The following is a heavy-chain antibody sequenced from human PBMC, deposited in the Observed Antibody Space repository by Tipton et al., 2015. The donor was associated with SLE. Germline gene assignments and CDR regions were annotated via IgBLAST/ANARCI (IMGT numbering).Heavy chain of an antibody. V-gene: IGHV4-61*01. D-gene: IGHD5-18*01. Sequence: TLSLTCTVSGDSVNNDNYYWTWIRQPPGKGLEWIGYIYYSGTTNSNPSLKSRVTISVDTSKNQFSLKLSSVTAADTAVYYCARLNVGYSYGSYYFDYWGQGTLVTVSS. CDR3: ARLNVGYSYGSYYFDY. CDR2: IYYSGTT. J-gene: IGHJ4*02. CDR1: GDSVNNDNYY.